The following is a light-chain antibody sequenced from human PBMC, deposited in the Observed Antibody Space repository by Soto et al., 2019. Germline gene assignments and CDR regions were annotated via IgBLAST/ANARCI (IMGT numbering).Light chain of an antibody. Sequence: QSALTQPPSVSGAPGQRVTISCTGSSSNIGAGYDVHWYQQRPGTAPKLLIYGNKNRPSGVPDRFSGSESGTSASLAITGLQAEDEADYYCSSYNSSSTYVFGTGTKGTV. V-gene: IGLV1-40*01. CDR1: SSNIGAGYD. J-gene: IGLJ1*01. CDR3: SSYNSSSTYV. CDR2: GNK.